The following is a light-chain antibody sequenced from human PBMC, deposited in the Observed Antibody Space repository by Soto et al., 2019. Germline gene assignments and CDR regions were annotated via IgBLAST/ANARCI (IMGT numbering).Light chain of an antibody. CDR1: RTDVADGYDY. V-gene: IGLV2-14*03. J-gene: IGLJ1*01. Sequence: QSLLTQPASVSGSPGQSIAISCTGVRTDVADGYDYVSWYQQHPGQAPQLIIYDVSNRPSGVSDRFSGSKSGNTASLTISGLQAEDEAKYYCTSYTSSPPFYVFGTGTKVTAL. CDR2: DVS. CDR3: TSYTSSPPFYV.